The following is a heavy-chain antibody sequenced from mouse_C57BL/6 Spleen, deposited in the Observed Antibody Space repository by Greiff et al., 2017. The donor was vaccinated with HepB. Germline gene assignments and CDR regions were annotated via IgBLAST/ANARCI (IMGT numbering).Heavy chain of an antibody. CDR1: GYTFTDYE. CDR2: IDPETGGT. J-gene: IGHJ4*01. CDR3: TRRYYGSSYVSYYAMDY. D-gene: IGHD1-1*01. Sequence: LQESGAELVRPGASVTLSCKASGYTFTDYEMHWVKQTPVHGLEWIGAIDPETGGTAYNQKFKGKAILTADKSSSTAYMELRSLTSEDSAVYYCTRRYYGSSYVSYYAMDYWGQGTSVTVSS. V-gene: IGHV1-15*01.